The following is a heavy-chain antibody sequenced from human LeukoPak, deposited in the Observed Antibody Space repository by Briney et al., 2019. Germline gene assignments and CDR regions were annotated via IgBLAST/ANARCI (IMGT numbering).Heavy chain of an antibody. CDR1: GYPFTAYF. CDR3: ARGPSSGDFDY. D-gene: IGHD1-26*01. V-gene: IGHV1-2*02. CDR2: INPNSGAT. Sequence: ASVNVSCKASGYPFTAYFLHWFRQAPGQGLEWMGWINPNSGATNYAQKFQGRVTMTRDTSISTVYMELSRLTSDDTAVYYCARGPSSGDFDYWGQGTLVTVSS. J-gene: IGHJ4*02.